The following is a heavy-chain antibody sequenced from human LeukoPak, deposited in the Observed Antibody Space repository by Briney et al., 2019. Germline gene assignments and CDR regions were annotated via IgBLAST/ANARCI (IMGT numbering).Heavy chain of an antibody. Sequence: SQTLSLTCAVSGGSISSGGYSWSWIRQPPGKGLEWIGYIYHSGSTYYNPSLKSRVTISVDRSKNQFSLKLSPVTAADTAVYYCARVLPTGYYYGSGSYSFWFDPWGQGTLVTVSS. V-gene: IGHV4-30-2*01. CDR3: ARVLPTGYYYGSGSYSFWFDP. J-gene: IGHJ5*02. CDR2: IYHSGST. D-gene: IGHD3-10*01. CDR1: GGSISSGGYS.